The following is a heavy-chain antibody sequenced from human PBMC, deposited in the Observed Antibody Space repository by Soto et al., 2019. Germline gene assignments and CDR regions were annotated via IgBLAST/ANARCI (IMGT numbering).Heavy chain of an antibody. D-gene: IGHD6-13*01. CDR1: GFTFSSYA. CDR3: ARVWIAAAGFDAFDI. V-gene: IGHV3-30-3*01. Sequence: QVHLVESGGGVVQPGRSLRLSCAASGFTFSSYAMHWVRQAPGKGLEWVAVISYDGSNKYYADSVKGRFTISRDNSKNTLYLQMNSLRAEDTAVYYCARVWIAAAGFDAFDIWGQGTMVTVSS. J-gene: IGHJ3*02. CDR2: ISYDGSNK.